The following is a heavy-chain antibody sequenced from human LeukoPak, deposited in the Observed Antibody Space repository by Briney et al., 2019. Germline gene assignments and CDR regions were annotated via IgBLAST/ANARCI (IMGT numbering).Heavy chain of an antibody. CDR3: ARRYCSGGSCSFDY. D-gene: IGHD2-15*01. Sequence: GESLKISCKGSEYNFTTYWIVWVRQMPGKGLEWMGIIYPGDSDTRYSPSFQGQVTISADKSISTAYLQWSSLKASDTAMYYCARRYCSGGSCSFDYWGQGTLVTVSS. J-gene: IGHJ4*02. V-gene: IGHV5-51*01. CDR2: IYPGDSDT. CDR1: EYNFTTYW.